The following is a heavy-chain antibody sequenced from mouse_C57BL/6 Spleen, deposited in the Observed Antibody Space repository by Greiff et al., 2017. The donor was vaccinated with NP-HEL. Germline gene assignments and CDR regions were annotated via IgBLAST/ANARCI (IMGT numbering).Heavy chain of an antibody. CDR3: ARGEGNWFAY. Sequence: VQLVESGAELARPGASVKLSCKASGYTFTSYGISWVKQRTGQGLEWIGEIYPRSGNTYYNEKFKGKATLTADKSSSTAYMELRSLTSEDSAVYFCARGEGNWFAYWGQGTLVTVSA. CDR1: GYTFTSYG. J-gene: IGHJ3*01. V-gene: IGHV1-81*01. CDR2: IYPRSGNT. D-gene: IGHD2-1*01.